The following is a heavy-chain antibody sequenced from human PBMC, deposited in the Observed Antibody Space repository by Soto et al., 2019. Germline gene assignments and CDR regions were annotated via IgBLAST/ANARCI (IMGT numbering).Heavy chain of an antibody. CDR1: GGTFSSYA. D-gene: IGHD6-19*01. CDR3: ARASQQWLGYYYYGMDV. CDR2: SIPIFGTA. J-gene: IGHJ6*02. V-gene: IGHV1-69*06. Sequence: QVQLVQSGAEVKKPGSSVKFSCKASGGTFSSYAISWVRQAPGQGLEWMGGSIPIFGTANYAQKFQGRVKITADKSTSTAYMELSSLRSEDTAVYYCARASQQWLGYYYYGMDVWGQGTTVTVYS.